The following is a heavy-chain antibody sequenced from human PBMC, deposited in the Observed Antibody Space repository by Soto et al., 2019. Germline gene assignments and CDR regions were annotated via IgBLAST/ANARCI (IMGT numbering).Heavy chain of an antibody. CDR2: INHSGST. CDR3: ARGVVNYYDSSGYYLLDY. CDR1: GGSFSGYY. Sequence: QVQLQQWGAGLLKPSETLSLTCAVYGGSFSGYYWSWIRQPPGKGLEWIGEINHSGSTNYNPSLKSRVTISVDTSKNQFSLKLSSVTAADTAVYYCARGVVNYYDSSGYYLLDYWGQGTLVTVSS. J-gene: IGHJ4*02. V-gene: IGHV4-34*01. D-gene: IGHD3-22*01.